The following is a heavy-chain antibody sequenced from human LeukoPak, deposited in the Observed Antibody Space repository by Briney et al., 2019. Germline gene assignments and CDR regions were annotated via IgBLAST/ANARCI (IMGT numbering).Heavy chain of an antibody. D-gene: IGHD2-2*01. V-gene: IGHV3-30*02. Sequence: PGGSLRLSCAASGFTFSNYGMHWVRQAPGKGLEGVAFIRYDGSNKYYADSVKGRFTISRDNSKNTVYLQMNSLRAEDTAVYYCAAPGVPAATYYFDYWGQGTLVTVSS. CDR3: AAPGVPAATYYFDY. CDR1: GFTFSNYG. CDR2: IRYDGSNK. J-gene: IGHJ4*02.